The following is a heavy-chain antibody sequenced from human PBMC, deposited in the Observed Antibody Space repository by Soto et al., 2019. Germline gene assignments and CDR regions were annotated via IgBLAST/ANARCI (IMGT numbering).Heavy chain of an antibody. D-gene: IGHD3-22*01. V-gene: IGHV3-21*01. CDR1: GVALGSVR. Sequence: GGSLRLYYSVSGVALGSVRMNCTCTTLGKGLEWVSSISSSSSYIYYADSVKGRFTISRDNAKNSLYLQMNSLRAEDTAVYYCARVYYDSSGSFIDYWGQGTLVTVSS. CDR2: ISSSSSYI. CDR3: ARVYYDSSGSFIDY. J-gene: IGHJ4*02.